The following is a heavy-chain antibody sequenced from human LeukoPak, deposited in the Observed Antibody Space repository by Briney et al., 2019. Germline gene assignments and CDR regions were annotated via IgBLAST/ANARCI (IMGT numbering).Heavy chain of an antibody. Sequence: PSQTLSLTCTVSGGSISSGSYYWSWIRQPPGKGLEWIGYIYYSGSTNYNPSLKSRVTISVDTSKNQFSLKLSSVTAADTAVYYCARDLGGYDPFDYWGQGTLVTVSS. V-gene: IGHV4-61*01. CDR3: ARDLGGYDPFDY. D-gene: IGHD5-12*01. J-gene: IGHJ4*02. CDR2: IYYSGST. CDR1: GGSISSGSYY.